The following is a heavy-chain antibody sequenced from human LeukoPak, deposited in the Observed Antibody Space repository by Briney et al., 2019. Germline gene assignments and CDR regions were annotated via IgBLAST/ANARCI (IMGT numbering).Heavy chain of an antibody. CDR3: TTVQSYYYDSSGYYIIDY. J-gene: IGHJ4*02. V-gene: IGHV3-15*01. CDR2: TKSKTDGGTT. D-gene: IGHD3-22*01. Sequence: PGGSLKLSCAASGITFSGSAMHWVRQAPGKGLEWVGRTKSKTDGGTTDYAAPVKGRFTISRDDSKNSLYLQMNSLKTEDTAVYYCTTVQSYYYDSSGYYIIDYWGQGTLVTVSS. CDR1: GITFSGSA.